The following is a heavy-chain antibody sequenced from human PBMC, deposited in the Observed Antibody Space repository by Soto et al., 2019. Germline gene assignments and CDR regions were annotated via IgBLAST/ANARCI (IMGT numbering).Heavy chain of an antibody. CDR1: GFTFSSYG. V-gene: IGHV3-30*18. J-gene: IGHJ4*02. CDR3: AKSPREGYNLKSAIDY. Sequence: PGGSLRLSCAASGFTFSSYGMHWVRQAPGKGLEWVAAISYDGSNKYYADSVKGRFTISRGNSKNTLYLQMNSLRAEDTAVYYCAKSPREGYNLKSAIDYWGQGTLVTVSS. CDR2: ISYDGSNK. D-gene: IGHD5-12*01.